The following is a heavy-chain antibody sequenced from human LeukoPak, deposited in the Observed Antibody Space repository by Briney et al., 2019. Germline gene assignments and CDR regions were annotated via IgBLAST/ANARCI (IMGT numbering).Heavy chain of an antibody. D-gene: IGHD2-15*01. CDR1: GYTLTGYY. V-gene: IGHV1-2*02. CDR2: INPNSGGT. Sequence: GASVKVSWKASGYTLTGYYMHWVRQAPGQGLEWMGWINPNSGGTNYAQKFQGRVTMTRDTSISTAYMELSRLRSDDTAVYYCARAGRLCSGGSCYSAFDYWGQGTLVTVSS. CDR3: ARAGRLCSGGSCYSAFDY. J-gene: IGHJ4*02.